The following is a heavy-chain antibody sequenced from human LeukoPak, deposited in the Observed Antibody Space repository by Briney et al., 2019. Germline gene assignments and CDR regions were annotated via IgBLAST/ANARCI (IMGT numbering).Heavy chain of an antibody. V-gene: IGHV1-69*02. Sequence: GASVKVFCKASGGTFSSHTISWVRQAPGQGLEWMGRIIPILGIANYAQKFQGRVTITADKSTSTAYMELSSLISEDTAVYYCARPSGSYGRYYFDYWGQGTLVTVSS. CDR3: ARPSGSYGRYYFDY. CDR2: IIPILGIA. J-gene: IGHJ4*02. D-gene: IGHD1-26*01. CDR1: GGTFSSHT.